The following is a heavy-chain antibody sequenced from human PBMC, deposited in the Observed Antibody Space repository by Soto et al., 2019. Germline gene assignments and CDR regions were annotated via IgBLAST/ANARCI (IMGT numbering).Heavy chain of an antibody. D-gene: IGHD6-19*01. CDR1: GFTFSSYW. CDR2: INSDGSST. J-gene: IGHJ4*02. Sequence: EVQLVESGGGLVQPGGSLRLSCAASGFTFSSYWMHWVRQAPGKGLVWVSRINSDGSSTSYADSVKGRFPISRDNAKNTLYLQMNSLRAEDTAVYYCAVAGAGPTPIGYWGQGTLVTVSS. V-gene: IGHV3-74*01. CDR3: AVAGAGPTPIGY.